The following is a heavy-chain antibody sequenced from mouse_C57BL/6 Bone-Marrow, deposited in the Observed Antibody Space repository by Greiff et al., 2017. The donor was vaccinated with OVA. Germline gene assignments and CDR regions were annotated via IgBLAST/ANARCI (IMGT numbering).Heavy chain of an antibody. CDR2: ISDGGSYT. CDR3: ARDGLQLYAMDY. CDR1: GFTFSSYA. Sequence: VQLKESGGGLVKPGGSLKLSCAASGFTFSSYAMSWVRQTPEKRLEWVATISDGGSYTYYPDNVKGRFTISRDNAKNNLYLQMSHLKSEDTAMYYCARDGLQLYAMDYWGQGTSVTVSS. D-gene: IGHD2-2*01. J-gene: IGHJ4*01. V-gene: IGHV5-4*01.